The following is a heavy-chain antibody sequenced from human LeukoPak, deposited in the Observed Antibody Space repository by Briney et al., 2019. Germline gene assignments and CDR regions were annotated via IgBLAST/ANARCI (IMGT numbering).Heavy chain of an antibody. Sequence: SETLSLTCTVSGGSISSYYWSWIRQPPGKGLEWIGYIYYSGSTNYNPSLKSRVTISVDTSKNQLSLKLSSVTAADTAVYYCAREDSGLAFDIWGQGTMVTVSS. V-gene: IGHV4-59*01. J-gene: IGHJ3*02. CDR3: AREDSGLAFDI. CDR1: GGSISSYY. CDR2: IYYSGST. D-gene: IGHD6-19*01.